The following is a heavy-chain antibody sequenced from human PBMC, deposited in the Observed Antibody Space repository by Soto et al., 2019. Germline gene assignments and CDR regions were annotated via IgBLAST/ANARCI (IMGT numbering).Heavy chain of an antibody. CDR2: IHWNDDK. Sequence: QITLKESGPTLVRPTQTLTLTCTFSGFSLSTGGMGVGWIRQPPGKALEWLASIHWNDDKRYSPSLESRLTITKDTSKHQVVLTMTTMDPVDTATYYCAYNPRYYSDSKGQKAGAFDLWGQGTLVTVSS. D-gene: IGHD3-22*01. CDR3: AYNPRYYSDSKGQKAGAFDL. CDR1: GFSLSTGGMG. J-gene: IGHJ3*01. V-gene: IGHV2-5*01.